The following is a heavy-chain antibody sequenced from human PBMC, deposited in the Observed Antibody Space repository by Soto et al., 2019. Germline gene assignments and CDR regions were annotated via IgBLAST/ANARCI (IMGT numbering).Heavy chain of an antibody. V-gene: IGHV1-24*01. J-gene: IGHJ4*02. D-gene: IGHD3-10*01. CDR2: FDPEYGET. CDR1: GYTLTELS. Sequence: ASVKVSCKVSGYTLTELSMHWVRQAPGKGLEWMGGFDPEYGETIYAQKCQGRVTMTEDTSTDTAYMELSSLRSEDTAVYYCASGFDPPSTLNTRRRPLDCWGQGTLVTVSS. CDR3: ASGFDPPSTLNTRRRPLDC.